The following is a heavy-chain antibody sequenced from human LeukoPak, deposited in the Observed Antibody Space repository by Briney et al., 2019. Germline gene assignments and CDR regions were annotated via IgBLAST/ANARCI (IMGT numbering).Heavy chain of an antibody. D-gene: IGHD3-16*01. CDR2: ISYDGKKQ. J-gene: IGHJ4*02. CDR3: VRARKLRLDF. CDR1: GFTFSSYA. Sequence: PGGSLRLSCTASGFTFSSYAMHWVRQAPGKGLEWVSIISYDGKKQFYADSVRGRFNISRDNSRATVFLQMDTLRHEDTADYFCVRARKLRLDFWGQGALVIVSS. V-gene: IGHV3-30*04.